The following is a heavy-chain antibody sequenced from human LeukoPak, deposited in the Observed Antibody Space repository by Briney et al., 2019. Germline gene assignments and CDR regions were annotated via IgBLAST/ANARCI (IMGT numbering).Heavy chain of an antibody. CDR2: KYARGSS. CDR1: GGSISNYY. J-gene: IGHJ3*02. D-gene: IGHD2-15*01. CDR3: ARGRYCSADICTGGNSFDI. Sequence: PSETLSLTCTVSGGSISNYYWSWIRQPAGKGLEWIGRKYARGSSNYNPPVQSRVTMSVDTSKNQFSLKLRSVTAADTAVYYCARGRYCSADICTGGNSFDIWGQGTMVSVPP. V-gene: IGHV4-4*07.